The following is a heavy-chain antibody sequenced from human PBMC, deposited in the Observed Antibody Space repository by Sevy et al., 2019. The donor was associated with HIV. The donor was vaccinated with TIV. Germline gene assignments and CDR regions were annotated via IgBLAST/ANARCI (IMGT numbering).Heavy chain of an antibody. V-gene: IGHV3-9*03. J-gene: IGHJ6*03. D-gene: IGHD6-19*01. CDR2: ISWNSGSI. Sequence: GGSLRLSCAASGFTFDDYAMHWVRQAPGKGLEWVPGISWNSGSIGYADSVKGRFTISRDNAKNSLYLQMNSLRAEDMALYYCAREPKYSSGWYLGDYYYYYMDVWGKGTTVTVSS. CDR1: GFTFDDYA. CDR3: AREPKYSSGWYLGDYYYYYMDV.